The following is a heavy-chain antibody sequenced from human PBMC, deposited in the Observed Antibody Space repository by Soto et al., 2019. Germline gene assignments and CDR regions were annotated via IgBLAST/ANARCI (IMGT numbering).Heavy chain of an antibody. Sequence: GTSVKVCCKASGETFTSYYMHWVRQDPGRGLEWMGIINPSGGSTSYAQKFQGKVTMTRDTSTSTVYMELSSLRSEDTAVYYCAGGVIVPRLDYRGQGTLVTVSS. CDR1: GETFTSYY. CDR2: INPSGGST. V-gene: IGHV1-46*01. D-gene: IGHD3-16*02. CDR3: AGGVIVPRLDY. J-gene: IGHJ4*02.